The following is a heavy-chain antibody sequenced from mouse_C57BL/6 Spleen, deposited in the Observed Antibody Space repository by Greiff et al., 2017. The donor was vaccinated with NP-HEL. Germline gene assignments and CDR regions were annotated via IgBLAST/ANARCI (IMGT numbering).Heavy chain of an antibody. V-gene: IGHV3-1*01. J-gene: IGHJ1*03. CDR1: GYSITSGYD. CDR3: AREDGYLWYFDV. CDR2: ISYSGST. D-gene: IGHD2-3*01. Sequence: EVQLQESGPGMVKPSQSLSLTCTVTGYSITSGYDWHWIRHFPGNKLEWMGYISYSGSTNYNPSLKSRISITHDTSKNHFFLKLNSVTTEDTATYYCAREDGYLWYFDVWGTGTTVTVSS.